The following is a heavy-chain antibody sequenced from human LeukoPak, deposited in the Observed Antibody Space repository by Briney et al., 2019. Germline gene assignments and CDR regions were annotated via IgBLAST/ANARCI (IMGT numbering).Heavy chain of an antibody. CDR2: ISAYNGNT. V-gene: IGHV1-18*01. CDR3: ARSRIAAPNGAFDI. D-gene: IGHD6-13*01. Sequence: GASVKVSCKASGYTFTSYDINWVRQATGQGLEWMGWISAYNGNTNYAQKLQGRVTMTTDTSTSTAYMELRSLRSDDTAVYYCARSRIAAPNGAFDIWGQGTMVTVSS. CDR1: GYTFTSYD. J-gene: IGHJ3*02.